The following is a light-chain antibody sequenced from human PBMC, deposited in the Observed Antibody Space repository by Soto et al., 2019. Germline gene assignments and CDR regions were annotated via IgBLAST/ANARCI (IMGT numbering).Light chain of an antibody. V-gene: IGLV2-8*01. CDR2: EVS. CDR3: SSYARSNNPVV. Sequence: QSVLTQPASASGSPGQSVTISCTGTSSDVGGYNYVSWYQQHPGKAPKLMIYEVSKRPSGVPDRFSGSKSGNTASLAVSGLQAEDEADYYFSSYARSNNPVVFGGGTKLTVL. J-gene: IGLJ2*01. CDR1: SSDVGGYNY.